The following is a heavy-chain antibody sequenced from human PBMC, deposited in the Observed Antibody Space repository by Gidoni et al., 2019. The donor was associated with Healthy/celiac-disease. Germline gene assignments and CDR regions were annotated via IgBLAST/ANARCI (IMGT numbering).Heavy chain of an antibody. V-gene: IGHV4-34*01. Sequence: QVQLQQWGAGLLKPSETLSLTCAVYGGSFSGYYWSLIRQPPGKGLEWIGEINHSGSTNYNPSLKSRVTISVDTSKNQFSLKLSSVTAADTAVYYCARRVGRLPFDYWGQGTLVTVSS. CDR2: INHSGST. J-gene: IGHJ4*02. CDR1: GGSFSGYY. D-gene: IGHD1-26*01. CDR3: ARRVGRLPFDY.